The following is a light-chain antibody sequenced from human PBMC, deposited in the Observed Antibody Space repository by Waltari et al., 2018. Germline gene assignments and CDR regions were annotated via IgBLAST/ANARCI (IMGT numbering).Light chain of an antibody. CDR1: QSVGRA. CDR2: GSS. CDR3: QHYVRLPVT. Sequence: EIVLTQSPGTLSLSPGERATLSCWASQSVGRALAWYQQKRGQAPRLLIYGSSTRASGIPYSFSGSGSGTDFSLTITRLGPEDFAVYYCQHYVRLPVTFGQGTKVEIK. V-gene: IGKV3-20*01. J-gene: IGKJ1*01.